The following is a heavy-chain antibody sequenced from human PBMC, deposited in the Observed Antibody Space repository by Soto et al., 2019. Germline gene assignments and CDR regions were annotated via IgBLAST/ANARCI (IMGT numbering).Heavy chain of an antibody. V-gene: IGHV1-18*01. CDR3: AREPKLERSFDF. CDR2: ISAYNGNT. J-gene: IGHJ4*02. CDR1: GYTFTSYG. Sequence: ASVKVSCKASGYTFTSYGISWVLRAPGQGLEWMGWISAYNGNTNYAQKLQGRVTMTTDTSTSTAYMELRSLRSDDTAVYYCAREPKLERSFDFRGQGPLVTVSS. D-gene: IGHD1-7*01.